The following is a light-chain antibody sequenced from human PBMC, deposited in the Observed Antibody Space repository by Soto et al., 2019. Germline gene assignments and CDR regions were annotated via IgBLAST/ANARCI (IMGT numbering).Light chain of an antibody. CDR1: QNINNW. CDR2: DAS. CDR3: QRYNSWT. V-gene: IGKV1-5*01. J-gene: IGKJ1*01. Sequence: DIQMTQSPSTLSASLGDRVTITCRASQNINNWLAWYQQRPGKAPNLLIYDASTLESGVPSRFSGSGSGTEFTLTISSLQPDDCASYYCQRYNSWTFGQGTKVEI.